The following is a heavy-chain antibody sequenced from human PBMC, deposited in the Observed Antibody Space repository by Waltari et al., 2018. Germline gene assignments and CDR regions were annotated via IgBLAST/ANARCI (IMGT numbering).Heavy chain of an antibody. J-gene: IGHJ4*02. CDR3: AKALLLAVAVVGY. CDR2: ISYDGSNK. D-gene: IGHD6-19*01. Sequence: QVQLVESGGGVVQPGRSLRLSCAASGFTFSSYGMHWVRQAPGKGLEWVAVISYDGSNKYYADSVKGRFTISRDNSKNTLYLQMNSLRAEDTAVYYCAKALLLAVAVVGYWGQGTLVTVSS. V-gene: IGHV3-30*18. CDR1: GFTFSSYG.